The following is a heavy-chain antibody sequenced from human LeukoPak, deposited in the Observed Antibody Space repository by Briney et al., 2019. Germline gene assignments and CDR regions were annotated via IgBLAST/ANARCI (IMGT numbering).Heavy chain of an antibody. Sequence: GGSLRLSCAASGFTFSSYSMNWVRQAPGKGLEWVSSISSSSYIYYADSVKGRFTISRDDAQKSLHLQMNSLRDEDTAVYYCVRDVYYWYFDLWGRGTLVTVSS. CDR3: VRDVYYWYFDL. J-gene: IGHJ2*01. CDR2: ISSSSYI. D-gene: IGHD2-8*01. CDR1: GFTFSSYS. V-gene: IGHV3-21*01.